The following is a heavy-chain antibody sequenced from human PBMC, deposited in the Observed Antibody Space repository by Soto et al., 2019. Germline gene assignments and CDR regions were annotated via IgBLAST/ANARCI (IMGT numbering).Heavy chain of an antibody. CDR2: IIPLFGTA. V-gene: IGHV1-69*01. J-gene: IGHJ6*02. Sequence: QVQLVQSGAEVEKPGSSVKVSCKSSGGTFSTYAIHWVRQAPGQGLEWMGRIIPLFGTANYTQKLKGRVTITSDYSTSTAYMELSSLKSEATAVYYCARGERVTWFASRAERSHHELDVWGQRPKVTVS. CDR3: ARGERVTWFASRAERSHHELDV. D-gene: IGHD3-10*01. CDR1: GGTFSTYA.